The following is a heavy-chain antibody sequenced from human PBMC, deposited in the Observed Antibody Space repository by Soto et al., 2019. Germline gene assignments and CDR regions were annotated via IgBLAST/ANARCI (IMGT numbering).Heavy chain of an antibody. CDR1: GGTFNTYT. D-gene: IGHD2-15*01. CDR3: ARIPRYSYPTSDPLDN. V-gene: IGHV1-69*08. CDR2: ILPIMGSV. J-gene: IGHJ4*02. Sequence: SVKVSCKASGGTFNTYTFSWVRQAPGQGLEWMGSILPIMGSVNYAHDFRGRLSVTADPSTTTAYMELTSLTSHDTAIYYCARIPRYSYPTSDPLDNWGQGTLVTSPQ.